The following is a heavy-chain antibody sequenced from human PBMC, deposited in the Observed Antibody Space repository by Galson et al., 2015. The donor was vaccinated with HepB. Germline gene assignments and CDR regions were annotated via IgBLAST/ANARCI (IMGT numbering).Heavy chain of an antibody. V-gene: IGHV1-24*01. D-gene: IGHD2-2*01. Sequence: SVKVSCKVSGYTLTELSMHWVRQAPGKGLEWMGGFDPEDGETIYAQKFQSRVTMTEDTSTDTAYMELSSLRSEDTAVYYCATDERTRGYQLPGDAFDIWGQGTMVTVSS. J-gene: IGHJ3*02. CDR1: GYTLTELS. CDR2: FDPEDGET. CDR3: ATDERTRGYQLPGDAFDI.